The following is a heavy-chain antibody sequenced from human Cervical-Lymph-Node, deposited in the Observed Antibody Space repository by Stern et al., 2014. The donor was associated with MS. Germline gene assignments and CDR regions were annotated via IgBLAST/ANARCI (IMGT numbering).Heavy chain of an antibody. J-gene: IGHJ6*02. CDR1: GYTFTSYD. CDR3: AREGGIEMATISHYYYGMDV. D-gene: IGHD5-24*01. Sequence: VQLVQSGAEVKTPGASVKVSCKASGYTFTSYDINWVRQATGQGLEWMGSMNPNSGNTGYAQKFQGRVTMTRNTSISTAYMELSSLRSEDTAVYYCAREGGIEMATISHYYYGMDVWGQGTTVTVSS. V-gene: IGHV1-8*01. CDR2: MNPNSGNT.